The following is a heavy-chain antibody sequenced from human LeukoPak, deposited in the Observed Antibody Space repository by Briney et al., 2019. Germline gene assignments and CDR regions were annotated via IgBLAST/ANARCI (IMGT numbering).Heavy chain of an antibody. CDR2: LRGSTGRT. V-gene: IGHV3-23*01. J-gene: IGHJ6*02. CDR3: AKANCGSECFYIMDV. Sequence: GGSLRLSCAASGFTSSNFVMNWVRQAPGKGLECVSSLRGSTGRTYYAASVKGPFTSSRDDSKNTVYLEMNNLRAEDTALYFCAKANCGSECFYIMDVWGQGTMVTVSS. CDR1: GFTSSNFV. D-gene: IGHD3-16*01.